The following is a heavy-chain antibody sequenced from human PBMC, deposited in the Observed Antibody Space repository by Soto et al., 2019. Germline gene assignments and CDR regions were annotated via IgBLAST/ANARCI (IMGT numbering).Heavy chain of an antibody. CDR1: GFTFISHS. CDR3: TRLDRCSLDD. CDR2: ISSSSSYI. V-gene: IGHV3-21*01. D-gene: IGHD2-15*01. J-gene: IGHJ4*02. Sequence: PGGSLRLSCAASGFTFISHSMNWVRQAPGKGLEWVSSISSSSSYIYYADSVKGRFTISRDNAKILVYLQMNSLKAKDTPGDYRTRLDRCSLDDWRRGTLVRVSS.